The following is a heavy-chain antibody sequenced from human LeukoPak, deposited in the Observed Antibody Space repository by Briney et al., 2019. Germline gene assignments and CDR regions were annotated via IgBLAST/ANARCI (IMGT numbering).Heavy chain of an antibody. CDR3: AREGDYYDSSGKTDY. J-gene: IGHJ4*02. CDR2: IYYSGST. CDR1: GGSISSYY. D-gene: IGHD3-22*01. Sequence: PSETLSLTCTVSGGSISSYYWSWIRQPPGKGLEWIGYIYYSGSTNYNPSLKSRVTISVDTSKNQFSLKLSSVTAADTAVYYCAREGDYYDSSGKTDYWGQGTLVTVSS. V-gene: IGHV4-59*01.